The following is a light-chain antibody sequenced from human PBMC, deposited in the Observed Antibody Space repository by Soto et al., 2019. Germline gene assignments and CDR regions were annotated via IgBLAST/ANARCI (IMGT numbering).Light chain of an antibody. J-gene: IGLJ3*02. Sequence: QPVLTQSPSASASLGASVKLTCTLSSGHSDYAIAWHQQQPEKGPRYLMKVNSDGSHQKGDGIPDRFSGSSSGAERYLSISSLQSEDEADYYCHTWGTAIQAFGGGTKLTVL. CDR3: HTWGTAIQA. CDR1: SGHSDYA. V-gene: IGLV4-69*01. CDR2: VNSDGSH.